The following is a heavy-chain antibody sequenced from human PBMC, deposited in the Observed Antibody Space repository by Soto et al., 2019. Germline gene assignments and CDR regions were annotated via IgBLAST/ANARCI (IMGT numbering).Heavy chain of an antibody. J-gene: IGHJ4*02. Sequence: LSLTCDVYGGSFSGYIWTWIRQTPGKGLQWIGQINHSGSANYNPSLKSRVTISVHTSKSQFSLELSSVTAADTAVYYCSRCLISGSHYSGGWYYFDSWGQGTQVTVSS. CDR3: SRCLISGSHYSGGWYYFDS. V-gene: IGHV4-34*01. D-gene: IGHD1-26*01. CDR1: GGSFSGYI. CDR2: INHSGSA.